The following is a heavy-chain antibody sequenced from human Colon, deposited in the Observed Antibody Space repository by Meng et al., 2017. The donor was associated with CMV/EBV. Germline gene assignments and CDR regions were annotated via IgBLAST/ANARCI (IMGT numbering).Heavy chain of an antibody. Sequence: SGASINSGGDYWTWIRQHPVKALEWIGYIYYNGKSDHNPSLKSRVSISLDTSKNQFSLRLTSVTAAETAVYYCAREQAAAGAGYFDYWGQGTLVTVSS. CDR3: AREQAAAGAGYFDY. J-gene: IGHJ4*02. CDR1: GASINSGGDY. V-gene: IGHV4-31*02. D-gene: IGHD6-13*01. CDR2: IYYNGKS.